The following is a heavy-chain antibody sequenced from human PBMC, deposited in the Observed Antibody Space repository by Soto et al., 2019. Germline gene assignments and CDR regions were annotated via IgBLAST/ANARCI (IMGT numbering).Heavy chain of an antibody. CDR2: MKPNNGNT. CDR3: ARERSAAGTGWFDP. CDR1: GYTFTSYD. Sequence: QVQLVQSGAEVKKPGASVKVSCKASGYTFTSYDINWVRQATGQGLEWMGWMKPNNGNTGNAQKFQGRMTITRNTSISTVYMDLSSLTSEDTAVYYCARERSAAGTGWFDPWGQATLVTVSS. D-gene: IGHD6-13*01. J-gene: IGHJ5*02. V-gene: IGHV1-8*01.